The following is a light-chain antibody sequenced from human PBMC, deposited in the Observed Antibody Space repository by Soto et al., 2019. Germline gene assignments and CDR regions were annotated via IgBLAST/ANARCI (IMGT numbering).Light chain of an antibody. V-gene: IGKV1-39*01. CDR1: ETITTY. CDR2: AAS. CDR3: QQTYSIPAT. Sequence: DIQMTQSPSSLSAYVGDIVTITCRASETITTYLNWYQQKPGKAPRLLIYAASSLQSGVPSRFGGSGSGTDFTLSISSLQPEDFATYYCQQTYSIPATFGQGTKVEIK. J-gene: IGKJ1*01.